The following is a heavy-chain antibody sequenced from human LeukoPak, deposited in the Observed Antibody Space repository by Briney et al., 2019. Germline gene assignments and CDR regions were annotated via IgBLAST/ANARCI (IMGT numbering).Heavy chain of an antibody. D-gene: IGHD5-24*01. V-gene: IGHV3-53*01. J-gene: IGHJ4*02. CDR3: ARGGVATISSPSDY. Sequence: PGGSLRLSCAASGFTVSSNYMSWVRQAPGKGLEWVSVIYSGGSTYYADSVKGRFTISRDNSKNTLYLQMNSLRAEDTAVYYCARGGVATISSPSDYWGQGTLVTVSS. CDR1: GFTVSSNY. CDR2: IYSGGST.